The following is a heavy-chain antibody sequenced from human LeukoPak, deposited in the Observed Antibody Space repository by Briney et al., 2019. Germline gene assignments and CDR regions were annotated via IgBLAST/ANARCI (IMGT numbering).Heavy chain of an antibody. Sequence: RSSETLSLTCAVYGGSFSGYYWSWIRQPPGKGLEWIGEINHSGSTNYNPSLKSRVTISVDTSKNQFSLKLSSVTAADTAVYYCASSRIDILTGYRQFDYWGQGTLVTVSS. CDR1: GGSFSGYY. CDR2: INHSGST. V-gene: IGHV4-34*01. J-gene: IGHJ4*02. D-gene: IGHD3-9*01. CDR3: ASSRIDILTGYRQFDY.